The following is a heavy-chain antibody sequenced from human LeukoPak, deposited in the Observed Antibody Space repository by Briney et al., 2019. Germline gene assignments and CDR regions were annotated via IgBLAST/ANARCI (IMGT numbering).Heavy chain of an antibody. CDR1: GCTFDDYA. D-gene: IGHD6-19*01. V-gene: IGHV3-43*02. Sequence: PGGSLRLSCAASGCTFDDYAMHWVRQAPGKGLEWVSLISGDGRSTYYADSVKGRFTISRDNSKNSLYLQMNSLRTEDTAFYYCAKDIGEGSAWYQGLDYWGQGTLVTVSS. CDR3: AKDIGEGSAWYQGLDY. CDR2: ISGDGRST. J-gene: IGHJ4*02.